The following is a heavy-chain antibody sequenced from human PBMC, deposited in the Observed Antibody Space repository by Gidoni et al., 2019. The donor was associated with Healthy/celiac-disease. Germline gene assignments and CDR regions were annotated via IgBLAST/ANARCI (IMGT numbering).Heavy chain of an antibody. V-gene: IGHV4-30-2*01. CDR3: ARYSSSWADAFDI. CDR1: GGSISSGGYS. Sequence: QLQLQESGSGLVKPSQTLSLTCAVSGGSISSGGYSWSWIRQPPGKGLEWIGYIYHSGGTYYNPSLKSRVTISVDRSKNQFSLKLSSVTAADTAVYYCARYSSSWADAFDIWGQGTMVTVSS. CDR2: IYHSGGT. D-gene: IGHD6-13*01. J-gene: IGHJ3*02.